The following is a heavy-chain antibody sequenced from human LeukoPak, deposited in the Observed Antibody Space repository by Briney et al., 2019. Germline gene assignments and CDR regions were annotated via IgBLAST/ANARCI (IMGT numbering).Heavy chain of an antibody. V-gene: IGHV3-33*06. J-gene: IGHJ4*02. D-gene: IGHD3-3*01. CDR1: GFAFSSYW. CDR2: IWYDGSNK. CDR3: AKAFLTYYDFWSGYYPDY. Sequence: GGSLRLSCAASGFAFSSYWMTWVRQAPGKGLEWVAGIWYDGSNKYYADSVKGRFTISRDNSKNTLYLQMNSLRAEDTAVYYCAKAFLTYYDFWSGYYPDYWGQGTLVTVSS.